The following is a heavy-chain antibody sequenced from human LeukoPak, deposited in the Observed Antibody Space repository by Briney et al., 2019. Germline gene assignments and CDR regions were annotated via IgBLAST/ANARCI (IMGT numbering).Heavy chain of an antibody. CDR1: GFTFSSYE. D-gene: IGHD3-16*01. CDR3: ARVGPVDAFDI. Sequence: GESLRLSCAASGFTFSSYEMNWVRQAPGKGLEWVSYISSSGSTIYYADSVKGRFTISRDNAKNSLYLQMNSLRAEDTAVYYCARVGPVDAFDIWGQGTMVTASS. V-gene: IGHV3-48*03. CDR2: ISSSGSTI. J-gene: IGHJ3*02.